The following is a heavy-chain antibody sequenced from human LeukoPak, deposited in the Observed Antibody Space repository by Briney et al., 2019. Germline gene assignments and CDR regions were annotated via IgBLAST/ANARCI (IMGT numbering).Heavy chain of an antibody. CDR1: GYTFTSYG. Sequence: GASVKVSCKASGYTFTSYGISWVRQAPGQGLEWMGWINPNSGDTNYAQKFQGRVTMTRDTSISTAYMELSRLRSDDTAVYYCARVPGAFDIWGQGTMVTVSS. J-gene: IGHJ3*02. V-gene: IGHV1-2*02. D-gene: IGHD7-27*01. CDR2: INPNSGDT. CDR3: ARVPGAFDI.